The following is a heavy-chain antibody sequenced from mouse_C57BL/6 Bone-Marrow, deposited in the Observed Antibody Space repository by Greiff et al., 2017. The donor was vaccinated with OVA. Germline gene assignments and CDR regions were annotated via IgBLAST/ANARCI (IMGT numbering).Heavy chain of an antibody. V-gene: IGHV5-17*01. CDR1: GFTFSDYG. D-gene: IGHD2-4*01. Sequence: EVMLVESGGGLVKPGGSLKLSCAASGFTFSDYGMHWVRQAPEKGLEWVAYISSGSSTIYYADTVKGRFTISRDNAKNTLFLQMTSLRSEDTAMYYCAREGDYDEGGFFDYWGQGTTLTVSS. J-gene: IGHJ2*01. CDR2: ISSGSSTI. CDR3: AREGDYDEGGFFDY.